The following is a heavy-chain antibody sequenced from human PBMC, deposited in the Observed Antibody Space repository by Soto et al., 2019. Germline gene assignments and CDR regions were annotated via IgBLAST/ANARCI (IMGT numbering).Heavy chain of an antibody. Sequence: ASVKVSCKASGYTFTDYYMHWVRQAPGQGPAWMGWINPNSGGTNYAQKFQGWVTMTRDTSISTAYMELSRLTSDDTAVYYCATQRLGDASGGSPFDSWGQGTTV. CDR2: INPNSGGT. CDR1: GYTFTDYY. CDR3: ATQRLGDASGGSPFDS. J-gene: IGHJ4*02. V-gene: IGHV1-2*04. D-gene: IGHD2-15*01.